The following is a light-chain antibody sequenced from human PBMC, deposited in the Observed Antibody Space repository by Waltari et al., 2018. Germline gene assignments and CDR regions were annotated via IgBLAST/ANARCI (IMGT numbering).Light chain of an antibody. CDR3: SSYTSSSTWV. CDR2: DVS. CDR1: SRDVGGDTS. V-gene: IGLV2-14*01. J-gene: IGLJ3*02. Sequence: QSALTQPASVSGSPGQSITISCTGTSRDVGGDTSVSWYQQHPGKAPKLMIYDVSKRPSGVSNRFSGSKSGNTASLTISGLQAEDEADYYCSSYTSSSTWVFGGGTKLTVL.